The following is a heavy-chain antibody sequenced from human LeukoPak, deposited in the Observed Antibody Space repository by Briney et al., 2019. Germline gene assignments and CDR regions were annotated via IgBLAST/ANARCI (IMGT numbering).Heavy chain of an antibody. V-gene: IGHV4-59*01. Sequence: SETLSLTCTVSGGSISSYYWSWIRQPPGKGLEWIGYIYYSGSTNYNPSLKSRVTISVDTSKNQFSLKLSSVTAADTAVYYCARRGYSYGYAVIDYRGQGTLVTVSS. CDR3: ARRGYSYGYAVIDY. CDR1: GGSISSYY. D-gene: IGHD5-18*01. CDR2: IYYSGST. J-gene: IGHJ4*02.